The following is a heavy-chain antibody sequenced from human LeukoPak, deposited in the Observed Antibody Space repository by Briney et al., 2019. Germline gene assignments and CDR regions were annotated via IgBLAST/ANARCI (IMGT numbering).Heavy chain of an antibody. V-gene: IGHV3-48*03. CDR2: ISGSGSTI. Sequence: GGSLRLSCAASGFTFSSYEMNWVRQAPGKGLEWVSYISGSGSTIYYADSVKGRFTISRDSSKNTLYLQMNSLRAEDTAVYYCARAGGHYNWNFGDAIWGQGTMVTVSS. CDR1: GFTFSSYE. J-gene: IGHJ3*02. D-gene: IGHD1-20*01. CDR3: ARAGGHYNWNFGDAI.